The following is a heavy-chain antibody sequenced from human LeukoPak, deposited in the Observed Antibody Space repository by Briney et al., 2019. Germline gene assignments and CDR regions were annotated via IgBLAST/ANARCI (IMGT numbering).Heavy chain of an antibody. CDR2: ITFSGGGT. CDR1: GFTFSSYA. CDR3: ARGGIAEVGQLGF. Sequence: GGSLRLSCAASGFTFSSYAMTWVRQAPGKGLEWVSSITFSGGGTYYADSVKGRFTISRDTSKSTLYLQMSSLRAEDTAVYYCARGGIAEVGQLGFWGQGTLVTVSS. V-gene: IGHV3-23*01. D-gene: IGHD6-13*01. J-gene: IGHJ4*02.